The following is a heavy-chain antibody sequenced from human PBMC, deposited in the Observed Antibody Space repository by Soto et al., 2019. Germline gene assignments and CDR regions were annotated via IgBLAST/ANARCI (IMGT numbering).Heavy chain of an antibody. CDR1: GFTFSSYA. V-gene: IGHV3-23*01. CDR3: AKEPGSGYYYGLTSYFDY. D-gene: IGHD3-22*01. J-gene: IGHJ4*02. Sequence: EVQLLESGGGLVQPGGSLRLSCAASGFTFSSYAMSWVRQAPGKGLEWVSAISGSGGSTYYADSVKGRFTISRDNSKNTLYLQMNSLRTEDTAVYYCAKEPGSGYYYGLTSYFDYWGQGTLVTVSS. CDR2: ISGSGGST.